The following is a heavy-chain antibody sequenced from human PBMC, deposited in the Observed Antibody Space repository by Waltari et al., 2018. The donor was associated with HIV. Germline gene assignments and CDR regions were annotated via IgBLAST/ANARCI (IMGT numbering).Heavy chain of an antibody. D-gene: IGHD6-13*01. J-gene: IGHJ4*02. V-gene: IGHV3-73*02. CDR3: TRRGSSWGIDY. CDR2: IRSKASNYAT. CDR1: GFSFSGSA. Sequence: EAHLVESGGGLVQPGGSLKLSCAASGFSFSGSANHWVRQGSGKGLEWGGHIRSKASNYATAYAASVKGRFTISRDDSKNTAYLQMNSLQIDDTAVYYCTRRGSSWGIDYWGQGTLVTVSS.